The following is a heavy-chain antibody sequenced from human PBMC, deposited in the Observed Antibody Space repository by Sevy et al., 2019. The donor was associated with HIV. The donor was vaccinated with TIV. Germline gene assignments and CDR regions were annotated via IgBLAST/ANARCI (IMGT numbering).Heavy chain of an antibody. CDR1: GFTFSSYA. Sequence: GGSLRLSCAASGFTFSSYAMHWVRQAPGKGLERVAVISYDGSNKYYADSVKGRFTISRDNSKNTLYLQMNSLRAEDTAVYYCARDIGPYYYYGMDVWGQGTTVTVSS. J-gene: IGHJ6*02. D-gene: IGHD1-26*01. CDR2: ISYDGSNK. V-gene: IGHV3-30-3*01. CDR3: ARDIGPYYYYGMDV.